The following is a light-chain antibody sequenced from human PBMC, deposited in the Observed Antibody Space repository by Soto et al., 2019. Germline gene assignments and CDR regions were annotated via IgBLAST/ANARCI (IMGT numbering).Light chain of an antibody. V-gene: IGLV1-40*01. CDR1: RSNIGAGYD. CDR2: RNH. Sequence: QSVLTQPPSVSGAPGQRVTISCTGSRSNIGAGYDVHWYQQIPGTAPKLLIYRNHDRPSGVPDRFSGSKSGTSASLAITGLQAEDEADYYCQSYDNSVSGARVFGGGTKVTVL. CDR3: QSYDNSVSGARV. J-gene: IGLJ3*02.